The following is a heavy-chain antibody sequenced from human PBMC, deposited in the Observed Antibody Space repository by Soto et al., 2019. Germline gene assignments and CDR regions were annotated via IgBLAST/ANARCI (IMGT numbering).Heavy chain of an antibody. J-gene: IGHJ5*02. V-gene: IGHV4-59*12. Sequence: SETLSLTCAFSGSSIICYYWTWIRQSPERGLEWIGYIHYSGSANYNPSLNSRLTMSVDRSKSQFSMKLASVTAADTAVYYCARGVGARGLNWFDHWGQGTLVTVSS. CDR2: IHYSGSA. CDR3: ARGVGARGLNWFDH. CDR1: GSSIICYY. D-gene: IGHD2-15*01.